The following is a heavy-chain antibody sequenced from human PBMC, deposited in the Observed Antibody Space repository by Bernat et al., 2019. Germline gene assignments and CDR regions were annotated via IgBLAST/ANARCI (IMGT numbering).Heavy chain of an antibody. CDR3: ARGTSVIYLDY. Sequence: EVQLVESGGGLQQPGGSLRLSCAASGFTFSSFEMNWVRQAPGKGLEWVSYISSSGSTISYADAVKGRFTISRDNAKTSLYLQMNSLGAEDTAVYFCARGTSVIYLDYWGQGTLVTVSS. V-gene: IGHV3-48*03. CDR2: ISSSGSTI. CDR1: GFTFSSFE. D-gene: IGHD2-21*01. J-gene: IGHJ4*02.